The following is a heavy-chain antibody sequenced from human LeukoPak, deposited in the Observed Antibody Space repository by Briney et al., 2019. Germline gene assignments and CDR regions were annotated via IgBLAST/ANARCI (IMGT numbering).Heavy chain of an antibody. Sequence: GASVKVSCKASGGTFSSYAISWVRQAPGQGLEWMGGIIPILGTANYAQKFQGRVTITTDESTSTAYMELSSLRSEDTAVYYCARSVYDSSGYYPYYYYYYMDVWGKGTTVTVSS. CDR2: IIPILGTA. J-gene: IGHJ6*03. V-gene: IGHV1-69*05. CDR3: ARSVYDSSGYYPYYYYYYMDV. D-gene: IGHD3-22*01. CDR1: GGTFSSYA.